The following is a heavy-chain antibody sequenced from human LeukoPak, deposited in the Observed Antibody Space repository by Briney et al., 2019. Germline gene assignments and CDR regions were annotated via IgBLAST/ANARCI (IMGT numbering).Heavy chain of an antibody. CDR3: ARGAYYYDSSGYWDQIYFDY. V-gene: IGHV3-7*01. Sequence: GGSLRLSCAASGFTFSSYWMSWVRQAPGKGLEWVANIKQDGSEKYYVDPVKGRFTISRDNAKNSLYLQMNSLRAEDTAVYYCARGAYYYDSSGYWDQIYFDYWGQGTLVTVSS. D-gene: IGHD3-22*01. CDR1: GFTFSSYW. J-gene: IGHJ4*02. CDR2: IKQDGSEK.